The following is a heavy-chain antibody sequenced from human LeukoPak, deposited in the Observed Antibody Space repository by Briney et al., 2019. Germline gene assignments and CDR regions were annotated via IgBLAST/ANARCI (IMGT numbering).Heavy chain of an antibody. CDR3: AKAYGGPDAFDI. V-gene: IGHV3-33*06. D-gene: IGHD4-23*01. CDR2: IWYDGNNK. Sequence: PGRSLRLSCAASGFTFSSYGMHWVRQAPGKGLEWVAVIWYDGNNKYYADSVKGRFTISRDNSKNTLYLQMNSLRAEDTAVYYCAKAYGGPDAFDIWGQGTMVTVSS. CDR1: GFTFSSYG. J-gene: IGHJ3*02.